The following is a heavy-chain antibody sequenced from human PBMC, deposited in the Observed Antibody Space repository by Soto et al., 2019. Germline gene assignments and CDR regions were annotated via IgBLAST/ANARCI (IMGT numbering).Heavy chain of an antibody. D-gene: IGHD6-25*01. V-gene: IGHV3-7*01. CDR3: ARQVSGWDRPPQD. CDR1: GFTFASNW. J-gene: IGHJ4*02. Sequence: EVQLVESGGDLVQPGGSLRLSCAASGFTFASNWMSWVRQAPGKGLEWVANIKEDGSEKRYVASVKGRFTISRDNAKNSLFLQMNSLRAEDTAVYYCARQVSGWDRPPQDWGQGALVTVAS. CDR2: IKEDGSEK.